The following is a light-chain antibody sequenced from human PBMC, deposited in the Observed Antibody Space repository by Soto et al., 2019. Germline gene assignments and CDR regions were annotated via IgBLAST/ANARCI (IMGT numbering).Light chain of an antibody. CDR2: KAS. CDR1: QSLSNW. V-gene: IGKV1-5*03. CDR3: QQYNSRLT. Sequence: DIQLTQSPSTLSASVGDKVTITCRASQSLSNWLAWYQQKPGKAPKLLIDKASNLQSGVPSRFSGSGSGTEFTLTISSLQPDDFATYYCQQYNSRLTFGQGTKVEIK. J-gene: IGKJ1*01.